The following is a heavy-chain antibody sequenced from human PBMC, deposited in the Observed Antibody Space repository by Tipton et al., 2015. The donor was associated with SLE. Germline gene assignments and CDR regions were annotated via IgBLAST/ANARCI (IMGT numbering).Heavy chain of an antibody. J-gene: IGHJ6*03. CDR1: GYSISSGTYY. Sequence: TLSLTCTVSGYSISSGTYYWSWIRQPAGKALECIGYIDTRGSTSYNPSLIGRVAISVDTSKNQFSLKLRSVTAADTAVYYCARPLYYYYYMDVWGKGTTVTVSS. CDR2: IDTRGST. V-gene: IGHV4-61*09. CDR3: ARPLYYYYYMDV.